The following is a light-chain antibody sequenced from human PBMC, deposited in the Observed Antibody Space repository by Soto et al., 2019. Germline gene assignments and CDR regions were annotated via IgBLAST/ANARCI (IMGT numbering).Light chain of an antibody. CDR1: SSNIGDNY. V-gene: IGLV2-14*03. CDR3: SSYTSSNTVV. CDR2: EVS. Sequence: QSVLTQPPSASGTPGQRVTISCSGSSSNIGDNYVSWYQQHPGKAPKLMIYEVSNRPSGISNRFSGSKSGNTASLTISGLQAEDEADYYCSSYTSSNTVVFGGGTKLTVL. J-gene: IGLJ2*01.